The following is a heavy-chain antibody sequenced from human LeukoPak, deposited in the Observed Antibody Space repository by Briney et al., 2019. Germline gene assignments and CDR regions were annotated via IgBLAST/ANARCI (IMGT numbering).Heavy chain of an antibody. D-gene: IGHD1-26*01. CDR2: INPNNVGT. Sequence: ASVRVSCKAYGYTFTAYYIHWVRQAPGQGLEWMGWINPNNVGTHYAQKFQGKVTLTRDSSISTAYVEVRSLRSDDTAVYYCARSSRGDYWGQGTQVTVSS. V-gene: IGHV1-2*02. J-gene: IGHJ4*02. CDR1: GYTFTAYY. CDR3: ARSSRGDY.